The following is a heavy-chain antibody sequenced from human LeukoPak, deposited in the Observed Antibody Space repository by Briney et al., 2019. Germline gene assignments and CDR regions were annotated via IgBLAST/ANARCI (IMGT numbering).Heavy chain of an antibody. D-gene: IGHD3-22*01. J-gene: IGHJ3*02. CDR3: ARQVVYYYDSSGSSYAFDI. CDR2: IYYSGAT. Sequence: SETLSLTCTVSGGSISSSSFYWGWIRQPPGKGLEWIGSIYYSGATYYNPSLKSRVTISVDTSNNQFSLKLSSMTAAGTVVYYCARQVVYYYDSSGSSYAFDIWGQGTMVTVSS. CDR1: GGSISSSSFY. V-gene: IGHV4-39*01.